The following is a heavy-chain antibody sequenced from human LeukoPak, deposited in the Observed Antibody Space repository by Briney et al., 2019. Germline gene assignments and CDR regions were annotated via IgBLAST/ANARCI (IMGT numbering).Heavy chain of an antibody. CDR2: INHSGST. CDR3: ARPTTVTTHYFQH. D-gene: IGHD4-17*01. Sequence: SETLSLTCAVYGGFFSGYYWSWIRQPPGKGLEWIGEINHSGSTNYNPSLKSRVTISVDTSKNQFSLKLSSVTAADTAVYYCARPTTVTTHYFQHWGQGTLVTVSS. CDR1: GGFFSGYY. J-gene: IGHJ1*01. V-gene: IGHV4-34*01.